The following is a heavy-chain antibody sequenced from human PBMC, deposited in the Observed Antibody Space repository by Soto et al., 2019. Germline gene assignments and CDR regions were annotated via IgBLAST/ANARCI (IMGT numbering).Heavy chain of an antibody. V-gene: IGHV4-31*03. CDR1: DDSVSGGYY. CDR2: VSPIGTP. CDR3: ARDRGSYGMDV. J-gene: IGHJ6*02. Sequence: SETLSLTCTVSDDSVSGGYYWSWVRQRPRKGLEWIGYVSPIGTPYYSPSLNSRVSISIDTSKNQLSLEVRSVTAADTAVYYCARDRGSYGMDVWGQGTTVTVS.